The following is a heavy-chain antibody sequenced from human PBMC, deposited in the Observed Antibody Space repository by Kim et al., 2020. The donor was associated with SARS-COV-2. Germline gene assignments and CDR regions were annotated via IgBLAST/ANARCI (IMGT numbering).Heavy chain of an antibody. CDR1: GFTFSSYG. Sequence: GGSLRLSCAASGFTFSSYGMHWVRQAPGKGLEWVAVISYDGSNKYYADSVKGRFTISRDNSKNTLYLQMNSLRAEDTAVYYCAKARYDSSGAPMDVWGKG. CDR3: AKARYDSSGAPMDV. V-gene: IGHV3-30*18. D-gene: IGHD3-22*01. CDR2: ISYDGSNK. J-gene: IGHJ6*03.